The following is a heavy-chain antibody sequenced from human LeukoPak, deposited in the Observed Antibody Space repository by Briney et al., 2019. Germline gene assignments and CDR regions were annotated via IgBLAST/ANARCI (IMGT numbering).Heavy chain of an antibody. CDR1: AFTFRNYG. D-gene: IGHD2-2*01. J-gene: IGHJ6*03. V-gene: IGHV3-23*01. CDR3: AKGYQPPYYPYMDV. CDR2: ISGSGGST. Sequence: GGSLRLSCAVSAFTFRNYGITWVRQPPGKGREWVSGISGSGGSTYYGGSVKGRFTISRDNSKNTLYLQMNSLRAEDTAIYYCAKGYQPPYYPYMDVWGKGTTVTISS.